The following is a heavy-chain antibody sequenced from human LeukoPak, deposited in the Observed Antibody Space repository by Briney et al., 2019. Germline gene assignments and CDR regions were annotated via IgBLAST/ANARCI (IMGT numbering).Heavy chain of an antibody. V-gene: IGHV1-18*01. CDR1: GYTFTSYG. D-gene: IGHD3-22*01. CDR2: ISAYNGNT. Sequence: ASVKVSCKASGYTFTSYGISWVRQAPGQGLEWMGWISAYNGNTNYAQKLQGRVTMTTDTSTSTAYMELRSLRSDDTAVYYCAREPEYYDSSGPFDYWGQGTLVTVSS. CDR3: AREPEYYDSSGPFDY. J-gene: IGHJ4*02.